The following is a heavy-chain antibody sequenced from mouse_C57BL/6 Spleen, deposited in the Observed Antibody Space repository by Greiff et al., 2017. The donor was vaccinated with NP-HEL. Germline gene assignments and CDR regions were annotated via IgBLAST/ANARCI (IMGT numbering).Heavy chain of an antibody. CDR1: GFTFTDYY. CDR3: ARYSYYAMDY. CDR2: IRNKANGYTT. V-gene: IGHV7-3*01. Sequence: EVKVVESGGGLVQPGGSLSLSCAASGFTFTDYYMSWVRQPPGKALEWLGFIRNKANGYTTEYSASVKGRFTISRDNSQSILYLQMNALRAEDSATYDCARYSYYAMDYWGQGTSDTVSS. J-gene: IGHJ4*01.